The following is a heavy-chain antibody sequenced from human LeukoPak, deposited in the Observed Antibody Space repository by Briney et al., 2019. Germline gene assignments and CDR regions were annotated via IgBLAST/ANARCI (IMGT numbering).Heavy chain of an antibody. J-gene: IGHJ6*02. CDR1: GFTFDHFA. D-gene: IGHD3-10*01. CDR3: AKPGAATIRSYGQYV. Sequence: GGSLRLSCAASGFTFDHFAMHWVRQVPGKGLEWVAVVSGDGRSKYYAGSVQGRFTMSRDNSKNSLYLQMNSLTSEDTGLYYCAKPGAATIRSYGQYVWGQGTTVTVSS. CDR2: VSGDGRSK. V-gene: IGHV3-43*02.